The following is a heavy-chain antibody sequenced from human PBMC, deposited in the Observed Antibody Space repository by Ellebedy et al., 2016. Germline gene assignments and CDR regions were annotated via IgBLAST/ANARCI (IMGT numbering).Heavy chain of an antibody. CDR1: GGSISSSSYY. J-gene: IGHJ3*02. V-gene: IGHV4-39*07. Sequence: GSLRLXXTVSGGSISSSSYYWGWIRQPPGKGLEWIGSIYYSGSTYYNPSLKSRVSISVDTSKNQFSLKLSSVTAADTAVYYCAGDRAGDAFDIWGQGTMVTVSS. CDR3: AGDRAGDAFDI. CDR2: IYYSGST.